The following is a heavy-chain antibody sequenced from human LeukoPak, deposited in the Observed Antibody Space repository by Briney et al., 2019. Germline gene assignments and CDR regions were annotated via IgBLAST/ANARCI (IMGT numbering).Heavy chain of an antibody. CDR2: IHYSGST. CDR3: ARHSSTYYRFDY. V-gene: IGHV4-59*08. CDR1: GSSISSYY. J-gene: IGHJ4*02. D-gene: IGHD3-22*01. Sequence: SETLSLTCTVSGSSISSYYWSWIRQPPGKGLEWIGYIHYSGSTNYNPSLKSRVTISVDTSKNQFSLKVSSVTAADTAVYYCARHSSTYYRFDYWGQGTLVTVSS.